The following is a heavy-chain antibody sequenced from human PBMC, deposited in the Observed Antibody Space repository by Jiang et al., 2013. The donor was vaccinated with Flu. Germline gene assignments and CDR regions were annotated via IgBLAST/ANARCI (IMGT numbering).Heavy chain of an antibody. V-gene: IGHV6-1*01. CDR2: TYYRSKWYN. Sequence: QTLSLTCAISGDSVSSNSAAWNWIRQSPSRGLEWLGRTYYRSKWYNDYAVSVKSRITINPDTSKNQFSLQLNSVTPEDTAVYYCARAERAMYRNYRELAVAGTYYFDYWGQGTLVTVSS. D-gene: IGHD6-19*01. CDR1: GDSVSSNSAA. J-gene: IGHJ4*02. CDR3: ARAERAMYRNYRELAVAGTYYFDY.